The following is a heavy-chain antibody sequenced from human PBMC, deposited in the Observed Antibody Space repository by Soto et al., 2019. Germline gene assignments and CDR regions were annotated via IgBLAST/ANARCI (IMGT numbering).Heavy chain of an antibody. J-gene: IGHJ5*02. D-gene: IGHD1-26*01. CDR3: ASPLGAYKPVDLFDP. Sequence: GESLKISCNGSGYSFTSYWISWVRQMPGKGLEWMGRIDPSDSYTNYSPSFQGHVTISADKSISTAYLQWSSLKASDTAMYYCASPLGAYKPVDLFDPWGQGTLVTVSS. V-gene: IGHV5-10-1*01. CDR2: IDPSDSYT. CDR1: GYSFTSYW.